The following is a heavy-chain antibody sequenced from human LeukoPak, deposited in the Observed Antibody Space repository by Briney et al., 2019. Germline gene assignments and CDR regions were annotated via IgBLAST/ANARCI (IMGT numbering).Heavy chain of an antibody. D-gene: IGHD6-19*01. CDR1: GLHFSGTA. CDR3: AKDGAQYSSGPECDP. Sequence: GGSLRLSCAASGLHFSGTALSWVRQAPGKGLEWVSAISHDGMNAYYADSVKGRFTISRDNSKKTVSLEMSSLTAADTGVYYCAKDGAQYSSGPECDPRGQGALVTVSP. V-gene: IGHV3-23*01. J-gene: IGHJ5*02. CDR2: ISHDGMNA.